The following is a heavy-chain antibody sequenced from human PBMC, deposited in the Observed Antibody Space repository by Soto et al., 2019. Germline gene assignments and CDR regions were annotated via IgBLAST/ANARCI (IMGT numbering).Heavy chain of an antibody. CDR1: GGSFSGYY. V-gene: IGHV4-34*01. Sequence: SETLSLTCAVYGGSFSGYYWSWIRQPPGKGLEWIGEINHSGSTNYNPSLKSRVTISVDTSKNQFSLKLSSVTAADTAVYYCARGHIVLMMYAPYYYYYGMDVWGQGTTVTVSS. D-gene: IGHD2-8*01. CDR2: INHSGST. J-gene: IGHJ6*02. CDR3: ARGHIVLMMYAPYYYYYGMDV.